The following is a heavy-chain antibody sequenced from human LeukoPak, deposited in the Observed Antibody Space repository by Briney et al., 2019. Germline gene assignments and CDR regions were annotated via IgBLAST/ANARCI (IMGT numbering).Heavy chain of an antibody. J-gene: IGHJ5*02. CDR2: IYYSGST. CDR3: ARCPSPGWFDP. V-gene: IGHV4-30-4*08. Sequence: PSEIPSLTCTVSGGSISSDDYYWSWIRQPPGKGLEWIGFIYYSGSTYYKPSLKSRVTISMDTSKNQFSLRLSSVTAADTAVYYCARCPSPGWFDPWGQGTLVTVSS. CDR1: GGSISSDDYY.